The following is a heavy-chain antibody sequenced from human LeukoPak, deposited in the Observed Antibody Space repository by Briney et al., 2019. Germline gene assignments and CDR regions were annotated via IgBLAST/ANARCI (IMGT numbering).Heavy chain of an antibody. D-gene: IGHD1-26*01. CDR2: INPNSGGT. J-gene: IGHJ3*02. CDR3: ARGEWELLRAFDI. CDR1: GYTFTGCY. V-gene: IGHV1-2*02. Sequence: GASVKVSCKASGYTFTGCYMHWVRQAPGQGLEWMGWINPNSGGTNYAQKFQGRVTMTRDTSISTAYMELSRLRSDDTAVYYCARGEWELLRAFDIWGQGTMVTVSS.